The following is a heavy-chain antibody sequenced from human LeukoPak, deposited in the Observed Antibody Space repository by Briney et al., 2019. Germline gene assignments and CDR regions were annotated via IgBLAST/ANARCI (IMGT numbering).Heavy chain of an antibody. Sequence: PSETLSLTCNVSGVSISSTTYYWGWHRQPPGKGLEWVGSIFYSGSSYYNPSLKSRLAIPVYTSKNQFSLRLTSVTAADTGVYFCARIGHGANSHLKWYFDLWGRGTLVTVSS. D-gene: IGHD4-23*01. CDR2: IFYSGSS. J-gene: IGHJ2*01. CDR1: GVSISSTTYY. V-gene: IGHV4-39*01. CDR3: ARIGHGANSHLKWYFDL.